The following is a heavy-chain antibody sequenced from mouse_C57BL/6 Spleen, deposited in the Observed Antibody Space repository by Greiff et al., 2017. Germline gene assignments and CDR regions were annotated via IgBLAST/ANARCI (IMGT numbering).Heavy chain of an antibody. CDR1: GYTFTSYW. CDR2: IYPSDSET. J-gene: IGHJ4*01. D-gene: IGHD2-2*01. CDR3: AREKGYDGAMDY. V-gene: IGHV1-61*01. Sequence: VQLQQPGAELVRPGSSVKLSCKASGYTFTSYWMDWVKQRPGQGLEWIGNIYPSDSETHYNQKFKDKATLTVDKSSSTAYMQLSSLTSEDSAVYYCAREKGYDGAMDYWGQGTSVTVSS.